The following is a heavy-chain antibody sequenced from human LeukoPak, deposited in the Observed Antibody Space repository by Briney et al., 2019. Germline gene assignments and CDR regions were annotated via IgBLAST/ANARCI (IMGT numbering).Heavy chain of an antibody. J-gene: IGHJ4*02. D-gene: IGHD5-18*01. V-gene: IGHV3-21*01. CDR3: ARRATTERGHSYGLDY. CDR1: GLTFSSYH. Sequence: GGSLRLSCEVSGLTFSSYHMNWVRQAPGKGLEWVASISSSGSYIYYADSMTGRCTISRDSAKNSLYLQMNSLRAEDTAMYYCARRATTERGHSYGLDYWGQGTLVTVSS. CDR2: ISSSGSYI.